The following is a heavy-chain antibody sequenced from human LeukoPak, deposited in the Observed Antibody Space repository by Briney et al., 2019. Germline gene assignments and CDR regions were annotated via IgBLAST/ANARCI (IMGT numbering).Heavy chain of an antibody. D-gene: IGHD2-2*01. CDR3: ARVGYCSSTSCIEVKGFDY. J-gene: IGHJ4*02. V-gene: IGHV4-34*01. CDR1: GGSFSGYY. Sequence: PSETLSLTCAVYGGSFSGYYWSWIRQPPGKGPEWIGEINHSGSTNYNPSLKSRVTISVDASKNQFSLKLSSVTAADTAVYYCARVGYCSSTSCIEVKGFDYWGQGTLVTVSS. CDR2: INHSGST.